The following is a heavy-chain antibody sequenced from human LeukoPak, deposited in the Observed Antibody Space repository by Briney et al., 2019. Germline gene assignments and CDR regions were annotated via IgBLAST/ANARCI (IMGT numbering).Heavy chain of an antibody. CDR3: ARGEGSLPHYYYYGMDV. V-gene: IGHV1-8*01. CDR2: MNPNSGNT. Sequence: ASVKVSCKASGYTFTSYDINWVRQATGQGLEWMGWMNPNSGNTGYAQKFQGRVTMTRNTSISTAYMELSSLRSEDTAVYYCARGEGSLPHYYYYGMDVWGQGTTVTVSS. D-gene: IGHD5-24*01. CDR1: GYTFTSYD. J-gene: IGHJ6*02.